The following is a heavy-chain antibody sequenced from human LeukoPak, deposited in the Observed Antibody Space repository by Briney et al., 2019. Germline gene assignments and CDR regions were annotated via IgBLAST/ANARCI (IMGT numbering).Heavy chain of an antibody. CDR2: ISGSGGST. V-gene: IGHV3-23*01. D-gene: IGHD2-2*01. CDR3: AKDWSFQPGLYYFDY. J-gene: IGHJ4*02. CDR1: GFTFSSYA. Sequence: PGGSLRLSCAASGFTFSSYAMSWVRQAPGKGLEWVSAISGSGGSTYYADSVKGRFTISRDNSKNTLKLQINRLRAEDTAVYYCAKDWSFQPGLYYFDYWGQGTLVTVSS.